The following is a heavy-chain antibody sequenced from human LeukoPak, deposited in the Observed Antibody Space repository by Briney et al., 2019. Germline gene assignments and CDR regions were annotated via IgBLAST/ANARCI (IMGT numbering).Heavy chain of an antibody. CDR1: GFTFSSYG. V-gene: IGHV3-23*01. Sequence: GGTLRLSCAASGFTFSSYGMSWVRQAPGKGLEWVSTISGSGGSTYYADSVKGRFTISRDNSKNMLYLQMNSLRAEDTAIYYCAKRRYSSGWSTDAFDIWGQGTMVTVSS. D-gene: IGHD6-19*01. CDR3: AKRRYSSGWSTDAFDI. J-gene: IGHJ3*02. CDR2: ISGSGGST.